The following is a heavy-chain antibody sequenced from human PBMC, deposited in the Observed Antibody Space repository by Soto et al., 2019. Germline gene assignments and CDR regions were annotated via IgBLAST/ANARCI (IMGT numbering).Heavy chain of an antibody. V-gene: IGHV3-23*01. J-gene: IGHJ4*02. CDR3: AKELSYNSGRPFDY. CDR2: ISNSGGAT. CDR1: GFAFSSCA. D-gene: IGHD3-10*01. Sequence: EVHLLESGGGLVQPGGSLRLSCAASGFAFSSCAMTWVRQAPGKGLEWVSSISNSGGATFYADSVKGRFTVSRENSKNTLYLQMNSLRTEDTALYYCAKELSYNSGRPFDYWGQGTLVTVFS.